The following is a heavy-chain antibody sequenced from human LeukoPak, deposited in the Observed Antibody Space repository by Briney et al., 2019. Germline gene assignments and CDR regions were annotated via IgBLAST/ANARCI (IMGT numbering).Heavy chain of an antibody. Sequence: GGSLRLSCAASGFTVSSNYMSWVRQAPGKGLEWASVIYSGGSTYYADSVKGRFTISRDNSKNTLYLQMNSLRAEDTAVYYCARDKEGGATGLWGQGTLVTVSS. CDR3: ARDKEGGATGL. V-gene: IGHV3-53*01. J-gene: IGHJ4*02. D-gene: IGHD1-26*01. CDR1: GFTVSSNY. CDR2: IYSGGST.